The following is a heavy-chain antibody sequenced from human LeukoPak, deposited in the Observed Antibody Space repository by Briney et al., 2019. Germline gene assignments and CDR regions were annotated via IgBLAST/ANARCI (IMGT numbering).Heavy chain of an antibody. CDR1: GFTFSSYG. CDR2: IWYDGSNK. CDR3: ARGQGRFLEWLSFDY. D-gene: IGHD3-3*01. V-gene: IGHV3-33*01. J-gene: IGHJ4*02. Sequence: GGSLRLSCAASGFTFSSYGMHWVRQAPGKGLEWVAVIWYDGSNKYYADSVKGRFTISRDNSKNTLYLQMNSLRAEDTAVYYCARGQGRFLEWLSFDYWGQGTLVTVSS.